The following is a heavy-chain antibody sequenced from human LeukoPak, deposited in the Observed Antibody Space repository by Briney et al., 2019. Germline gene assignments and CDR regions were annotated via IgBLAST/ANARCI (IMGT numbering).Heavy chain of an antibody. CDR3: ARCPRWAHFDY. Sequence: GSLRLSCAASGFTFSSYWMHWVRQDPRKGLVWVSRIHSDGSSTSYADSVKGRFTISRDNAKNTLYLQMNNLRAEDTAVYYCARCPRWAHFDYWGQGTLVTVSS. D-gene: IGHD4-23*01. CDR2: IHSDGSST. V-gene: IGHV3-74*01. CDR1: GFTFSSYW. J-gene: IGHJ4*02.